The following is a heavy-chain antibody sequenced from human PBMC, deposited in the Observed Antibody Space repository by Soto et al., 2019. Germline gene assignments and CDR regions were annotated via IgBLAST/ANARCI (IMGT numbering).Heavy chain of an antibody. Sequence: PGGSLRLSCAASGFTFRNFAMTWVRQAPGKGLEWVSGISGSGRMTYYAHSVKGHFTISRDNSKNTLYLQMNSLRAEDTAVYYSAISGRWQLQNWFDPWGQGTLVTVYS. CDR1: GFTFRNFA. D-gene: IGHD3-10*01. J-gene: IGHJ5*02. V-gene: IGHV3-23*01. CDR2: ISGSGRMT. CDR3: AISGRWQLQNWFDP.